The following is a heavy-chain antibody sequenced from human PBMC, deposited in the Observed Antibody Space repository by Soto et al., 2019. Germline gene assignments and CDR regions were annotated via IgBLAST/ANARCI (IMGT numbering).Heavy chain of an antibody. V-gene: IGHV4-4*02. Sequence: SETLSLTCAVSGVSLSNPNWWAWVRQAPGKGLEWIGEIDHSGSTNYNLSLNSRVTISLDRSKNQFSLKLSSVAAADTAVYYCARGIFYAFDIWGQGTMVTVSS. J-gene: IGHJ3*02. D-gene: IGHD3-9*01. CDR2: IDHSGST. CDR1: GVSLSNPNW. CDR3: ARGIFYAFDI.